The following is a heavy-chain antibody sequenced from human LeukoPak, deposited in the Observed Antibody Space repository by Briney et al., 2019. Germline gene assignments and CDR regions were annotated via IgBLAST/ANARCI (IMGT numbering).Heavy chain of an antibody. Sequence: ASVKVSCKVSGYTLTELSMHWVRQAPGKGLEWMGGFYPEDGETIYAQKFQGRVTMTEDTSKDTAYMELSSLRSEDTAVYYCATVSTVTTEGNWFDPWGQGTLVTVSS. D-gene: IGHD4-17*01. CDR1: GYTLTELS. CDR2: FYPEDGET. CDR3: ATVSTVTTEGNWFDP. J-gene: IGHJ5*02. V-gene: IGHV1-24*01.